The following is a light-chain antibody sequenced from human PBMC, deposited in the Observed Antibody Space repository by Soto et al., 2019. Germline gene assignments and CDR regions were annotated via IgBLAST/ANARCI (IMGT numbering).Light chain of an antibody. CDR1: QSISSTY. V-gene: IGKV3-20*01. CDR2: GAS. Sequence: EIVLTQSPGTLSLSPGKRVTLSCRASQSISSTYLAWYQQKPRQAPRLLIYGASSRATGIRGRFSGSGSGTDFTLTISRLVREDFEVYYCQQYDNPTRAFGQGTKV. J-gene: IGKJ1*01. CDR3: QQYDNPTRA.